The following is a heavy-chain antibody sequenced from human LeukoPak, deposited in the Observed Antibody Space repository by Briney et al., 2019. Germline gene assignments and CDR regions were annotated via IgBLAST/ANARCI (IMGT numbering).Heavy chain of an antibody. J-gene: IGHJ4*02. CDR2: ISSSSSYI. Sequence: PGGSLRLSCAASGFTFSSYSMTWVRQAPGKGLEWVSSISSSSSYIYYADSVKGRFTISRDNAKNSLYLQMNSLRAEDTAVYYCARGGTSLVAIWYFDYWGQGTLVTVSS. D-gene: IGHD2-15*01. CDR3: ARGGTSLVAIWYFDY. V-gene: IGHV3-21*01. CDR1: GFTFSSYS.